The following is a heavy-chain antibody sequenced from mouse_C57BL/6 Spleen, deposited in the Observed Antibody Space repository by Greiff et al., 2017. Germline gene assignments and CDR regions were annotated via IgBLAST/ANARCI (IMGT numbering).Heavy chain of an antibody. D-gene: IGHD1-1*02. J-gene: IGHJ2*01. CDR1: GYTFTSYW. V-gene: IGHV1-69*01. CDR3: ARWWDYFDY. Sequence: QVQLQQPGAELVMPGASVKLSCKASGYTFTSYWMHWVKQRPGQGLEWIGEIDPSDSYTNYNQKFKGKSTLTVDKSSRTAYMQLSSLASEDSAVYYCARWWDYFDYWGQGTTLTVSS. CDR2: IDPSDSYT.